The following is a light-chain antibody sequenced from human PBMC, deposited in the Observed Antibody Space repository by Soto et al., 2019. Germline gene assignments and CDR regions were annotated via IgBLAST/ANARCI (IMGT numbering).Light chain of an antibody. V-gene: IGKV3-20*01. CDR3: QHYQSGHPIT. Sequence: EIVLTQSPGTLSLSPGERATLSCSASQIVSSSYLAWYQQKPGQAPRLLIYGASSRATGIPDRFSGSGPGTDFTLTISRLEPEDFALYYCQHYQSGHPITFGQGTRLEIK. J-gene: IGKJ5*01. CDR2: GAS. CDR1: QIVSSSY.